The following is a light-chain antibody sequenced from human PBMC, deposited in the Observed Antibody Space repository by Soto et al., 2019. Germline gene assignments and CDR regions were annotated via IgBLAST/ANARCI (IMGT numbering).Light chain of an antibody. V-gene: IGKV3-20*01. CDR2: SAS. CDR1: QSFSSSN. CDR3: QRYVGSPPVT. Sequence: EVVLTQSPGTLSLSPGERATLSCRASQSFSSSNLAWYQHKPGQPPKLIVYSASRRATGIPDRFSGSGSGTDFTLTISRLEPDDFALYYCQRYVGSPPVTFAGGTKADIK. J-gene: IGKJ4*01.